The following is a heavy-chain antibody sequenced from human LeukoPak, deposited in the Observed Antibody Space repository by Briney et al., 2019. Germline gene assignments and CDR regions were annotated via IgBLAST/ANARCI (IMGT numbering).Heavy chain of an antibody. D-gene: IGHD3-16*02. CDR1: GYTFTNYA. V-gene: IGHV7-4-1*02. CDR3: ARAFQSLGGLSLPDY. Sequence: ASVKVSCKASGYTFTNYAMNWVRQAPGQGLEWMGWIHPSTGNPAYAQGFTGRFVFSLDTSVSTTYMEISSLKAEDTAVYFCARAFQSLGGLSLPDYWGQGTLVTVSS. CDR2: IHPSTGNP. J-gene: IGHJ4*02.